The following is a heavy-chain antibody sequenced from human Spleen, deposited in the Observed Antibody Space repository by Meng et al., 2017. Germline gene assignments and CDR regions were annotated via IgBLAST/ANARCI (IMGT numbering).Heavy chain of an antibody. D-gene: IGHD3-22*01. V-gene: IGHV3-74*01. CDR3: ARDYQDYYDSSGYYGWYFDL. CDR2: INSDGSST. J-gene: IGHJ2*01. Sequence: GGSLRLSCAASGFTFSSYWMHWVRQAPGKGLVWVSRINSDGSSTSYADSVKGRFTISRDNAKNTLYLQMNSLRAEDTAVYYWARDYQDYYDSSGYYGWYFDLWGRGTRVTVSS. CDR1: GFTFSSYW.